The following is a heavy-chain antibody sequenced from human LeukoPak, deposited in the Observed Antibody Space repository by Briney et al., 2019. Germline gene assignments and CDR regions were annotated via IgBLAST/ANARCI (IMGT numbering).Heavy chain of an antibody. CDR3: ARGKGYDSSGYYYANY. CDR1: GFTFSTYD. CDR2: ISSSGIYI. V-gene: IGHV3-21*01. Sequence: GGSLRLSCAASGFTFSTYDMNWLRQAPGKGLEWVSAISSSGIYIYYVDSVKGRFTLSRDNAKNSLYLQMNSLRAEDTAVYYCARGKGYDSSGYYYANYWGQGTLVTVSS. J-gene: IGHJ4*02. D-gene: IGHD3-22*01.